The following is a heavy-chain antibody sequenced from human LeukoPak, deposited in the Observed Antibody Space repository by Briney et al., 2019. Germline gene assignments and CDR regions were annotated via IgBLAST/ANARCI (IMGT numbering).Heavy chain of an antibody. D-gene: IGHD6-19*01. Sequence: PGGSLRLSCAASGFTVSSNYMSWVRQAPGKGLKWVSVIYSGGSTYYADSVKGRFTISRDNSKNTLYLQMNSLRAEDTAVYYCARAPDSSGWYFDYWGQGTLVTVSS. CDR2: IYSGGST. V-gene: IGHV3-66*01. CDR1: GFTVSSNY. J-gene: IGHJ4*02. CDR3: ARAPDSSGWYFDY.